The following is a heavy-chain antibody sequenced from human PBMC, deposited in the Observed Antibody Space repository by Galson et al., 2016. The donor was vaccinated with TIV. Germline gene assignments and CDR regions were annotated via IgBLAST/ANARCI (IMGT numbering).Heavy chain of an antibody. D-gene: IGHD2-21*01. Sequence: SLRLSCAASGFTVSDDYMTWIRQAPGEGLEWVSIIYSGGNTLYADSVKGRFTISRDDSKNTLYLQMNSLRPEDTAVYYCARERRYCGNECFLRYYCRMDVWGQGTTVTVSS. CDR1: GFTVSDDY. CDR3: ARERRYCGNECFLRYYCRMDV. V-gene: IGHV3-66*02. CDR2: IYSGGNT. J-gene: IGHJ6*02.